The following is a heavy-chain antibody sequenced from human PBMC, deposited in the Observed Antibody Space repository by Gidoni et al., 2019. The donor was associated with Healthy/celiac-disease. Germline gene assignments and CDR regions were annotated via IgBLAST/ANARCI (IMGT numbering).Heavy chain of an antibody. CDR2: IWYDGSNK. CDR1: GFTFSSYG. CDR3: ARVRVDDAFDI. J-gene: IGHJ3*02. Sequence: QVQLVESGGGVVQPGRSLRLSCAASGFTFSSYGMHWVRQAPGKGLEWVAVIWYDGSNKYYADSVKVRFTISRDNSKNTLYLQMNSLRAEDTAVYYCARVRVDDAFDIWGQGTMVTVSS. V-gene: IGHV3-33*01.